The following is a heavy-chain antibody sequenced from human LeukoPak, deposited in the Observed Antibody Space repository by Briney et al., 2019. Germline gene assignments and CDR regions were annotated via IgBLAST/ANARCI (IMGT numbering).Heavy chain of an antibody. CDR1: GFTFSSYS. Sequence: GGSLRLSCAASGFTFSSYSMNWVRQAPGKALEWVSSISSSSSYIYYADSVKGRFTISRDNAKNSLYLQMNSLRAEDTAVYYCARTDLGWYYYGMDVWGQGTTVTVSS. V-gene: IGHV3-21*01. CDR2: ISSSSSYI. D-gene: IGHD5-24*01. J-gene: IGHJ6*02. CDR3: ARTDLGWYYYGMDV.